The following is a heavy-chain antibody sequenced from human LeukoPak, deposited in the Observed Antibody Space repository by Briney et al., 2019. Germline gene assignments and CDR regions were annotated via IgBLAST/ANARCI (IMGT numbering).Heavy chain of an antibody. CDR1: GFTFSSYT. V-gene: IGHV3-21*01. J-gene: IGHJ1*01. Sequence: PGGSLRLSCAASGFTFSSYTMNWVRQAPGKGLEYVSSISSSSSHIYYADSVKGRFTISRDNTKGSLYLQMNSLRAEDMAVYYCARGYCGGDCYGDWGQGTPVTVSS. CDR3: ARGYCGGDCYGD. CDR2: ISSSSSHI. D-gene: IGHD2-21*02.